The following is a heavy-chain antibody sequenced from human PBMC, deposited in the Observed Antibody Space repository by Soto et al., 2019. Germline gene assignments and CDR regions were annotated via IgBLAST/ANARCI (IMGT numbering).Heavy chain of an antibody. D-gene: IGHD5-12*01. Sequence: QVHLVQSGAEVKRPGSSVKVSCKASGGTFSSYAITWVRQAPGQGLEWMGGIIPSFGTGNYKQKFQGIVTITADESTSTVYMELISLTSGDTAVYYCARERGGYNRGDFEFWGQGTLVTVSS. CDR3: ARERGGYNRGDFEF. J-gene: IGHJ4*02. CDR2: IIPSFGTG. V-gene: IGHV1-69*01. CDR1: GGTFSSYA.